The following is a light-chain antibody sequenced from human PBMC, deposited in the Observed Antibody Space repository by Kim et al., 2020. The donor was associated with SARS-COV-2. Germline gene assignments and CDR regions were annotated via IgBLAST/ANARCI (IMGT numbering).Light chain of an antibody. V-gene: IGLV1-40*01. J-gene: IGLJ3*02. CDR2: ASN. CDR1: SSNIGAGYD. Sequence: QRVTISCTGSSSNIGAGYDVQWYQQLPGTAPKFLIYASNNRPSGVPDRFSGSKSGTSASLAITGLQAEDEADYYCQSYDSSLSGWVFGGGTQLTVL. CDR3: QSYDSSLSGWV.